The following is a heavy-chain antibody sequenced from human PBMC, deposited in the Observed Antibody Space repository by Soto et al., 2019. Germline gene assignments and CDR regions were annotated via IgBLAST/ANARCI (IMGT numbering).Heavy chain of an antibody. Sequence: QVQLVQSGAEVKKPGSSVKVSCKASGGTFSSYAISWVRQAPGQGLEWMGGVIPIFGTANYAQKFQGRVPNTRGESTDKAYLGVRSLRSGDKGVDYCAGKAFCSTSCYKWFDPWGQGTLVTVSS. D-gene: IGHD2-2*02. V-gene: IGHV1-69*01. CDR2: VIPIFGTA. CDR3: AGKAFCSTSCYKWFDP. J-gene: IGHJ5*02. CDR1: GGTFSSYA.